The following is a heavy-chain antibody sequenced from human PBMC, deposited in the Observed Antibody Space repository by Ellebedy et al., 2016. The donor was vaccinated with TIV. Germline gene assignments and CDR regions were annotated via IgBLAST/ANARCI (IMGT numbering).Heavy chain of an antibody. CDR1: GFTVSSNY. J-gene: IGHJ4*02. V-gene: IGHV3-66*01. CDR3: ARGVGGERWDPLDY. D-gene: IGHD1-26*01. Sequence: PGGSLRLSCAASGFTVSSNYMSWVRQALGKGLEWVSVIYSGGSTYYADSVKGRFTISRDNSKNTLYLQMNSLRAEDTAVYYCARGVGGERWDPLDYWGQGTLVTVSS. CDR2: IYSGGST.